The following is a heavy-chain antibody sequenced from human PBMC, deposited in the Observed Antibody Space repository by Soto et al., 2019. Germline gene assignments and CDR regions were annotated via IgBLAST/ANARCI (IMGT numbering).Heavy chain of an antibody. D-gene: IGHD6-13*01. J-gene: IGHJ5*02. CDR3: ARDLRFSSSWFLIGWFDP. V-gene: IGHV3-74*01. CDR1: GFTFSSNW. CDR2: INSDGSST. Sequence: EVQLVESGGGLVQPGGSLRLSCAASGFTFSSNWMHWVRQAPGKGLVWVSRINSDGSSTNYADSVKGRFTISRDNAKNTLYLQMNSLRAEDTAVYYCARDLRFSSSWFLIGWFDPWGQGTLVTVSS.